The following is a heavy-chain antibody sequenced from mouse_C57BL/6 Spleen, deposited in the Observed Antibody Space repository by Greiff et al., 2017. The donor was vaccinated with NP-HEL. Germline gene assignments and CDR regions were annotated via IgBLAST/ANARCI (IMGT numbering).Heavy chain of an antibody. CDR2: IDPSDSYT. D-gene: IGHD2-3*01. CDR1: GYTFTSYW. V-gene: IGHV1-50*01. J-gene: IGHJ2*01. CDR3: AREGYDGYSDY. Sequence: QVQLQQPGAELVKPGASVKLSCKASGYTFTSYWMQWVKQRPGQGLEWIGEIDPSDSYTNYNQKFKGKATLTVDTSSSTAYMQLSSLTSEDSAVYYCAREGYDGYSDYWGKGTTLTVSS.